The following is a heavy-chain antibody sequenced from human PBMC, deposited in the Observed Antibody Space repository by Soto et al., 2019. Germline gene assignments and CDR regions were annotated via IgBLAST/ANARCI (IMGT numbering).Heavy chain of an antibody. D-gene: IGHD3-3*01. CDR2: FYYSGST. V-gene: IGHV4-59*11. J-gene: IGHJ5*02. Sequence: SETLSLTCTVSGGSISGHYWSWIRQPPGKGLEWIGFFYYSGSTNYNPSLKSRVTRSVDASKNQFSLKLSSVTAADTAVYYCARLAVRSYDFWSGYYPDPRGWFDPWGQGTLVTVSS. CDR3: ARLAVRSYDFWSGYYPDPRGWFDP. CDR1: GGSISGHY.